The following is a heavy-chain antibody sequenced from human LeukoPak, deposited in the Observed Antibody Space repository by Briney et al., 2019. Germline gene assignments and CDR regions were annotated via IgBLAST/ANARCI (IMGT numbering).Heavy chain of an antibody. V-gene: IGHV4-39*01. J-gene: IGHJ5*02. CDR2: IYYSGST. CDR1: GGSISSSNYY. D-gene: IGHD2-2*01. CDR3: ARFTQYCSSTSCYREHNWFDP. Sequence: PSETLSLTCTVSGGSISSSNYYWGWIRQPPGKGLEWIGNIYYSGSTYYNPSLKSRVTISVDTSKNQFSLKLSSVTAADTAVYYCARFTQYCSSTSCYREHNWFDPWGQGTLVTVSS.